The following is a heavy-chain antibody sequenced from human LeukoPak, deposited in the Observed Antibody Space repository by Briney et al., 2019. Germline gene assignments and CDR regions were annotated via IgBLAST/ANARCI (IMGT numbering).Heavy chain of an antibody. D-gene: IGHD3-10*01. V-gene: IGHV3-23*01. CDR1: GFTFSSYA. J-gene: IGHJ4*02. CDR2: ISGSGGST. Sequence: GGSLRLSCAASGFTFSSYAMSWVRQAPGKGLEWVSAISGSGGSTYYADSVKGRFTISRDNSKNTLYLQMNSLRAEDTAVYYCAKVMTPTMVPGVPPSGYWGPGTLVTVSS. CDR3: AKVMTPTMVPGVPPSGY.